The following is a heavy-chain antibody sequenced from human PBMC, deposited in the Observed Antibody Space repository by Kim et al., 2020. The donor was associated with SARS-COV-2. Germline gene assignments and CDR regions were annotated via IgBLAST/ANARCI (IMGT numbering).Heavy chain of an antibody. D-gene: IGHD1-1*01. J-gene: IGHJ4*02. CDR2: SAT. V-gene: IGHV3-7*01. CDR3: ARDPTRRSDY. Sequence: SATHYVDPWRGRFTISRDNAKNSLYLQMDSLRAEDTAVYFCARDPTRRSDYWGQGTLVTVSS.